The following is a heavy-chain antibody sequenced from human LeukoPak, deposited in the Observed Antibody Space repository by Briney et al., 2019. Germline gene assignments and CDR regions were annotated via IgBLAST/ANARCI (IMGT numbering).Heavy chain of an antibody. CDR2: IYYNGNT. CDR1: GGSIRSSNSF. CDR3: ARATAAPSSYFFDH. J-gene: IGHJ4*02. Sequence: NPSETLSLTCSVSGGSIRSSNSFWGWIRQPPGERLEWIATIYYNGNTYYNPSLQSRVTISVDTSTNQFSLKPNSVIAADTAVYYCARATAAPSSYFFDHWGQRTLVTVSS. D-gene: IGHD6-25*01. V-gene: IGHV4-39*07.